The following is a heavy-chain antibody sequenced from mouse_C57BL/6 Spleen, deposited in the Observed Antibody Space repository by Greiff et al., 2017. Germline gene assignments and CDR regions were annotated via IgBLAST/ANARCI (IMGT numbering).Heavy chain of an antibody. J-gene: IGHJ4*01. CDR3: ARGGLRLYYYAMDY. D-gene: IGHD2-2*01. CDR2: IDPEDGET. CDR1: GFNIKDYY. Sequence: EVKLQESGAELVKPGASVKLSCTASGFNIKDYYMHWVKQRTEQGLEWIGRIDPEDGETKYAPKFQGKATIPADTSSNTAYLQLSSLTSEDTAVYYCARGGLRLYYYAMDYWGQGTSVTVSS. V-gene: IGHV14-2*01.